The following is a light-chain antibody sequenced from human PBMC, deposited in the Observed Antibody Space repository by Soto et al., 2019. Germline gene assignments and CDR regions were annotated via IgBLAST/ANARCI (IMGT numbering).Light chain of an antibody. J-gene: IGLJ3*02. V-gene: IGLV2-14*03. CDR1: SSDVAGYDYNY. CDR2: DVG. CDR3: SSHSGSSIVL. Sequence: QSALTQPASVSGSPGQSITISCTGTSSDVAGYDYNYVSWYQQHPGKAPKLIIYDVGNRPSGVSNRISGSKSGNTASLIISGLQAEDEADYFCSSHSGSSIVLFGGGTKLTVL.